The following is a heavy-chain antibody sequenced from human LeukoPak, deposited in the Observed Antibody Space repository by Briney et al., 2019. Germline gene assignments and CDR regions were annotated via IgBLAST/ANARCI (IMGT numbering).Heavy chain of an antibody. Sequence: GGSLRLSCAASGFTFSSYAMHWVRQAPGKGLEYVSAISSNGGSTYYANSVKGRFTISRDNSKNTLYLQMGSLRAEDMAVYYCARESAVAGGVAFDIWGRGTMVTVSS. CDR1: GFTFSSYA. V-gene: IGHV3-64*01. CDR3: ARESAVAGGVAFDI. J-gene: IGHJ3*02. D-gene: IGHD6-19*01. CDR2: ISSNGGST.